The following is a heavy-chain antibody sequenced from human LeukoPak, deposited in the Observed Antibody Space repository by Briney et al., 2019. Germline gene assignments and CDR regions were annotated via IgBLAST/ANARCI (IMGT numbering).Heavy chain of an antibody. V-gene: IGHV3-30*02. D-gene: IGHD3-22*01. CDR3: AKDLNPYYYDSSGYPDY. J-gene: IGHJ4*02. CDR1: GFTFSSYG. CDR2: IRYDGSNK. Sequence: GGSLRLSCAASGFTFSSYGMHWVRQAPGKGLEWVAFIRYDGSNKYYADSVKGRFTISRDNSKNTLYLQMNSLRAEDTAVYYCAKDLNPYYYDSSGYPDYWGQGTLVTVSS.